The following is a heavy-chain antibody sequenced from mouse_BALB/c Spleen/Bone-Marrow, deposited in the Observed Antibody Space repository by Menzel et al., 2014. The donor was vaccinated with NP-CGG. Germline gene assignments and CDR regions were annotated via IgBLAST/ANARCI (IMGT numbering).Heavy chain of an antibody. J-gene: IGHJ3*01. CDR3: ARDYGYYAGFAWFVY. V-gene: IGHV1S81*02. CDR1: GYTFTTYW. CDR2: INPSNGRT. Sequence: QVQLQQSGAELVKPGASVKLSCRASGYTFTTYWMHWVKQRHGKSLEWIGEINPSNGRTNYNEKFKSKATLTVDKSSSTSYMQPSRLTSEVSAVYSSARDYGYYAGFAWFVYWGQGTLVTVSA. D-gene: IGHD2-1*01.